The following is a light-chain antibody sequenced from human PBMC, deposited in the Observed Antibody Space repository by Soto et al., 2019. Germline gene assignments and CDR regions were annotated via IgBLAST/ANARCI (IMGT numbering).Light chain of an antibody. V-gene: IGKV1-5*01. Sequence: DIQMTQSPSTLSASVGERVTITCRASQRVSNWLAWYQQKPGKAPKRLIYDVSSLESGVPSRFSGSGSGTEFTLTISSLQPDDVATYDCQQYDSYSWTVDQGTKVEMK. CDR1: QRVSNW. CDR3: QQYDSYSWT. J-gene: IGKJ1*01. CDR2: DVS.